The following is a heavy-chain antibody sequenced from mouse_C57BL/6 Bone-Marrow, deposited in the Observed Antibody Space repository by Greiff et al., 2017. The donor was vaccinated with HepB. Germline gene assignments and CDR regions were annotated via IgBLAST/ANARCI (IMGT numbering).Heavy chain of an antibody. CDR2: IYPGSGNT. CDR3: ARGDYYAMDY. J-gene: IGHJ4*01. V-gene: IGHV1-76*01. CDR1: GYTFTDYY. Sequence: QVQLQQSGAELVRPGASVKLSCKASGYTFTDYYINWVNQRPGQGLEWIARIYPGSGNTYYNEKFKGKATLTAEKSSSTAYMQLSSLTSEDSAVYFCARGDYYAMDYWGQGTSVTVSS.